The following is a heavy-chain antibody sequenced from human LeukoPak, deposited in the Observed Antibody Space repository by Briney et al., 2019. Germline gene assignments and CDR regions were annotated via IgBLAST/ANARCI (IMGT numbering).Heavy chain of an antibody. CDR3: ATIALPSYYYYYMDV. V-gene: IGHV1-58*01. J-gene: IGHJ6*03. Sequence: ASVKVSCKASGFTFTSSAVQWVRQARGQRLEWIGWIVVGSGNTNYAQKFQERVTITRDMSTSTAYMELSSLRSEDTAVYYCATIALPSYYYYYMDVWGKGTTVTVSS. CDR2: IVVGSGNT. D-gene: IGHD2-21*01. CDR1: GFTFTSSA.